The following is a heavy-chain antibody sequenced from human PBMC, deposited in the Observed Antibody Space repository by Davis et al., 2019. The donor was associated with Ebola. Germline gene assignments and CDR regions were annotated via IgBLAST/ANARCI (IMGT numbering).Heavy chain of an antibody. CDR3: ASNTRYYYYGMDV. CDR2: IDPSDSYT. V-gene: IGHV5-10-1*01. Sequence: GESLKISCKGSGYSFTSYWISWVRQMPGKGLEWMGRIDPSDSYTNYSPSFQGPVTISADKSISTAYLQWSSLKASDTAMYYCASNTRYYYYGMDVWGQGTTVTVSS. J-gene: IGHJ6*02. CDR1: GYSFTSYW.